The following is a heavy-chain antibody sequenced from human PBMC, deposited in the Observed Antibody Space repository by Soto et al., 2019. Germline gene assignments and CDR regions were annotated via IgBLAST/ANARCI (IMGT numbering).Heavy chain of an antibody. CDR2: INSDGSRT. V-gene: IGHV3-74*01. CDR1: GVTFSSYW. J-gene: IGHJ5*02. Sequence: EVQLVESGGGLVQPGESLRLSCAASGVTFSSYWMHWVRQAPGKGLVWVSRINSDGSRTNYADSVKGRFTVSRANAKNTQYLQMNSLRAGETAVYYWPRVLTGSWNWFDPWGQGTLVTVS. D-gene: IGHD6-13*01. CDR3: PRVLTGSWNWFDP.